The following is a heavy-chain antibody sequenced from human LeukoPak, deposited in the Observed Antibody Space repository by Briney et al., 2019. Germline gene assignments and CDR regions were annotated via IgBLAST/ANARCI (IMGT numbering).Heavy chain of an antibody. J-gene: IGHJ4*01. V-gene: IGHV3-11*04. CDR1: GSTFSDYF. Sequence: PGGSLRLSCAASGSTFSDYFMNWIRQAPGKGLEWVSSISNTGSVISYADSVRGRFSLSRDNARKSVDLQMDRLRPEDTAVYYCVEDGWRGDHYFDSWGHGTLVSVSS. D-gene: IGHD3-10*01. CDR3: VEDGWRGDHYFDS. CDR2: ISNTGSVI.